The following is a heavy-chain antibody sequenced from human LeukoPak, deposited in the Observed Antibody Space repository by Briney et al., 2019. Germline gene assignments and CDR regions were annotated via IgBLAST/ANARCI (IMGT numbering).Heavy chain of an antibody. J-gene: IGHJ4*02. D-gene: IGHD1-26*01. CDR3: ARLSIAGRFDY. CDR1: GGSISSYY. CDR2: IYTSGST. Sequence: SETPSLTCTVSGGSISSYYWSWIRQPPGKGLEWIGYIYTSGSTNYNPSLKSRVTISVDTSKNQFSLKLSSVTAADTAVYYCARLSIAGRFDYWGQGTLVTVSP. V-gene: IGHV4-4*09.